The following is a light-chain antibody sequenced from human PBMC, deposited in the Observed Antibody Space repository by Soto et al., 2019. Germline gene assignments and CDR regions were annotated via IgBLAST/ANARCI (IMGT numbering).Light chain of an antibody. CDR1: QSFRGL. J-gene: IGKJ5*01. V-gene: IGKV3-11*01. Sequence: EVVLTQSPVTLSLSPGERATLSCRASQSFRGLLAWYQQKPGQAPRXLSYDAYNRATGIPPRFSGSGSGTEFTLTISSLEPEDSAVYYCQQRHMWPITFGQGTRLEIK. CDR2: DAY. CDR3: QQRHMWPIT.